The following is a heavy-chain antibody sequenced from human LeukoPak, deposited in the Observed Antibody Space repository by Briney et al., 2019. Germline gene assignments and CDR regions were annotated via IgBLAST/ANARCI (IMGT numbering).Heavy chain of an antibody. J-gene: IGHJ3*01. Sequence: PSETLSLTCTVSGGSISSYYWSWIRQPAGKGLEWIGRMYISGSTNYNPSLKSRVNMSVDTSNNQFSLKLNSVTAADTAVYYCAREGDDILAGYSFDAFDVWGQGTMATVSS. CDR2: MYISGST. CDR1: GGSISSYY. CDR3: AREGDDILAGYSFDAFDV. D-gene: IGHD3-9*01. V-gene: IGHV4-4*07.